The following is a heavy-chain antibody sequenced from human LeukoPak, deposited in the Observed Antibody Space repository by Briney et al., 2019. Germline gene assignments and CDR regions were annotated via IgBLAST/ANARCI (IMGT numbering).Heavy chain of an antibody. J-gene: IGHJ2*01. V-gene: IGHV3-74*01. CDR1: GFTFSDYW. CDR2: INTDGSIT. D-gene: IGHD3-22*01. Sequence: PGGSLRLSCAASGFTFSDYWIHWVRQAPGKGLVWVSRINTDGSITNYADSVKGRFTISRDNSKNTLYLQMNSLRAEDTAVYYCARDRSSGYYPELNWYFDLWGRGTLVTVSS. CDR3: ARDRSSGYYPELNWYFDL.